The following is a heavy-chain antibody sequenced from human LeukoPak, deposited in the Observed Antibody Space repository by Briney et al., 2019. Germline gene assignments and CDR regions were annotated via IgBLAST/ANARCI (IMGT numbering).Heavy chain of an antibody. V-gene: IGHV1-69*01. CDR2: IIPIFGTA. Sequence: GASVKVSCKASGGTFSSYAISWVRQAPGQGLEWMGGIIPIFGTANYAQKFQGRVTITADESTSTAYMELSSLRPEDTAVYYCARKAAHTSAYCSGGSCYSLGHYYYYGMDVWGQGTTVTVSS. J-gene: IGHJ6*02. CDR1: GGTFSSYA. D-gene: IGHD2-15*01. CDR3: ARKAAHTSAYCSGGSCYSLGHYYYYGMDV.